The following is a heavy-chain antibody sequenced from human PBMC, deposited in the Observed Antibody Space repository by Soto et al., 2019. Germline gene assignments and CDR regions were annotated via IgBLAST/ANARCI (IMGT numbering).Heavy chain of an antibody. CDR3: AKETLGYCSSGSCRIDY. D-gene: IGHD2-15*01. Sequence: EVQLLESGGGLVQPGGSLRLSFAASGFTFSSYAMSWVRQAPGKGLEWVSTISGSGDSTYYADSVRRRFTISRDNSKHTLYLQMNSLSADDTAVYYCAKETLGYCSSGSCRIDYWGQGTLVTVSS. CDR1: GFTFSSYA. V-gene: IGHV3-23*01. J-gene: IGHJ4*02. CDR2: ISGSGDST.